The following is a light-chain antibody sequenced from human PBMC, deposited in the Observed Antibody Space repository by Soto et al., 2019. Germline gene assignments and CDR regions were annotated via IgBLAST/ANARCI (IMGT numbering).Light chain of an antibody. CDR3: QQSNKWPPVT. Sequence: ERVMTQSQATLSLSLGERVTLSCRASQSVSSNLAWYQQKPGQAPRLLIYGASTRATGIPARFSGSGSGTEFTLTISSLQSEDFGVYYCQQSNKWPPVTFGGGTKVDIK. J-gene: IGKJ4*01. CDR1: QSVSSN. V-gene: IGKV3-15*01. CDR2: GAS.